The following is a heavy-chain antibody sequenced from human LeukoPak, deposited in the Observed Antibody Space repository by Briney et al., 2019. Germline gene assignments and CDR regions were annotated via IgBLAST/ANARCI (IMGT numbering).Heavy chain of an antibody. Sequence: PGGSLRLSCAASGFTFSNYAMSWVRQAPGKGLEWVSTISGSGKNTYYADSVKGRFTISRDNSKNTLYLQMNSLRAEDTAVYYCAKMTANHDYWGQGTLVTVSS. J-gene: IGHJ4*02. V-gene: IGHV3-23*01. CDR3: AKMTANHDY. CDR2: ISGSGKNT. D-gene: IGHD2-21*02. CDR1: GFTFSNYA.